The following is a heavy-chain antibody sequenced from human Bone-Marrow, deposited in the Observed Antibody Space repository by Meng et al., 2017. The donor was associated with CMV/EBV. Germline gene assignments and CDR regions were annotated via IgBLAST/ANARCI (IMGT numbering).Heavy chain of an antibody. CDR2: INGDGSIT. CDR3: ARESYFYETSALGDF. Sequence: GESLKISCAASGFTVSSNYMTWVRQAPGKGLVWVSRINGDGSITTYADSVKGRFTISRDNAKNTLYLQMNSLRAEDTAVFYCARESYFYETSALGDFWGQGTRVTVSS. V-gene: IGHV3-74*03. D-gene: IGHD3-22*01. J-gene: IGHJ4*02. CDR1: GFTVSSNY.